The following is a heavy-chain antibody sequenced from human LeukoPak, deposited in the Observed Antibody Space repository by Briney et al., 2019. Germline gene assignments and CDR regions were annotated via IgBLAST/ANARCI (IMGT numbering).Heavy chain of an antibody. D-gene: IGHD1-26*01. V-gene: IGHV1-2*02. J-gene: IGHJ4*02. Sequence: ASVKVSCKASGYTFTDYYMHWVRQAPGQGLEWMGWFNPNSGGTIYAQKLQGRVTMTRDTSISTAYMEVSSLRPDDTAVYYCARDEVGPFDYWSQGTLVTVSS. CDR3: ARDEVGPFDY. CDR1: GYTFTDYY. CDR2: FNPNSGGT.